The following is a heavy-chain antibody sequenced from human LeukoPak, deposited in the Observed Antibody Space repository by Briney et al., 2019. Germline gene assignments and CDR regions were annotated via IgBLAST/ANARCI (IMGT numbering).Heavy chain of an antibody. J-gene: IGHJ6*02. D-gene: IGHD2-15*01. CDR1: GFTFSGSA. Sequence: TGGSLRLSCAASGFTFSGSAMHWVRQASGKGLEWVGRIRSKANSYATAYAASVKGRFTISRDDSKNTAYLQMNSLKTEDTAVYYCIRHGETKLGYCSGGSCYSRDYGMDVWGQGTTVTVSS. V-gene: IGHV3-73*01. CDR3: IRHGETKLGYCSGGSCYSRDYGMDV. CDR2: IRSKANSYAT.